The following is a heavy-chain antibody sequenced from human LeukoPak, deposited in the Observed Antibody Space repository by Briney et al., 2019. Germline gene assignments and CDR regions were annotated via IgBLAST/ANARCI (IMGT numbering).Heavy chain of an antibody. J-gene: IGHJ3*02. D-gene: IGHD3-22*01. CDR1: GGSISSYY. CDR2: IYYSGST. V-gene: IGHV4-59*08. CDR3: ANTDYYDSSGYYGAFDI. Sequence: SETLSLTCTVSGGSISSYYWSWIRQPPGKGLEWIGYIYYSGSTNYNPSLKSRVTISVDTSKNQFSLKLSSVTAADTAVYYCANTDYYDSSGYYGAFDIWGQGTMVTVSS.